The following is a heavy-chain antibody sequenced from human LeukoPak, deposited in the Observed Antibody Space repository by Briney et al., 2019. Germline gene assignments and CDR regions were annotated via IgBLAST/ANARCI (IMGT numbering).Heavy chain of an antibody. CDR3: ARDTMVRGVQIDY. V-gene: IGHV3-30*03. CDR1: GFTFSSYG. CDR2: ISYDGSNK. Sequence: PGRSLRLSCAASGFTFSSYGMHWVRQAPGKGLEWVAVISYDGSNKYYADSVKGRFTISRDNSKNTLYLQMNSLRAEDTAVYYCARDTMVRGVQIDYWGQGTLVTVSS. J-gene: IGHJ4*02. D-gene: IGHD3-10*01.